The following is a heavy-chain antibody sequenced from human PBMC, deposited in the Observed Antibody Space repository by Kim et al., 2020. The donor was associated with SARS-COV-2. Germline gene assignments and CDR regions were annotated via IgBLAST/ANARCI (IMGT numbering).Heavy chain of an antibody. J-gene: IGHJ4*02. CDR1: GGSFSGYY. D-gene: IGHD1-7*01. CDR3: ARAEEAGTTSYNFDY. Sequence: SETLSLTCAVYGGSFSGYYLSWIRQPPGKGLEWIGEINHSGSTNYNPSLKSRLTISVDTSKNQFSLKLSSVTAADTAVYYCARAEEAGTTSYNFDYWGQGTLVTVSS. CDR2: INHSGST. V-gene: IGHV4-34*01.